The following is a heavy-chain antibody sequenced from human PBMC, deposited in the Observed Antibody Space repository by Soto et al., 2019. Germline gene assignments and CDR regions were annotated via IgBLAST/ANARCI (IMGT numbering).Heavy chain of an antibody. CDR2: ISSNGGST. V-gene: IGHV3-64*01. J-gene: IGHJ6*03. Sequence: GGSLRLSCAASGFTFSSYAMHWVRQAPGKGLEYVSAISSNGGSTYYANSVKGRFTISRDNSKNTLYLQMGSLRAEDMAVYYCARLFYDILTGPDVWGKGTTVTVS. D-gene: IGHD3-9*01. CDR1: GFTFSSYA. CDR3: ARLFYDILTGPDV.